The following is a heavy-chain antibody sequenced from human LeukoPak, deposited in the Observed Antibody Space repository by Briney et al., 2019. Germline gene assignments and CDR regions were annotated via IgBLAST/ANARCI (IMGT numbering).Heavy chain of an antibody. J-gene: IGHJ5*02. CDR1: GGSFSGYY. CDR3: ARGVTMVRGVITPNWFDP. D-gene: IGHD3-10*01. CDR2: INHRGST. Sequence: SETLSLTCAVYGGSFSGYYWSWIRQPPGKGLEWIGEINHRGSTNYNPSLKSRVTISVDTSKNQFSLKLSSVTAADTAVYYCARGVTMVRGVITPNWFDPWGQGTLVTVSS. V-gene: IGHV4-34*01.